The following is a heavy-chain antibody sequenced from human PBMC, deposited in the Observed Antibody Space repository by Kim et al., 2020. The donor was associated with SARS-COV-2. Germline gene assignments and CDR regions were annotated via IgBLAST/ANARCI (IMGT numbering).Heavy chain of an antibody. J-gene: IGHJ4*02. V-gene: IGHV3-9*01. CDR2: ISWNSGSI. CDR3: AKDSGGLFDY. CDR1: GFTFDDYA. Sequence: GGSLRLSCAASGFTFDDYAMHWVRQAPGKGLEWVSGISWNSGSIGYADSVKGRFTISRDNAKNSLYLQMNSLRAEDTALYYCAKDSGGLFDYWGQGTLVTVSS. D-gene: IGHD3-10*01.